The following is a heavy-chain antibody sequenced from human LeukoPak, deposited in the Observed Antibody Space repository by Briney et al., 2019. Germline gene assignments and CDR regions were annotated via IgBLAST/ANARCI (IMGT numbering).Heavy chain of an antibody. J-gene: IGHJ4*02. CDR3: TPTSRIAAAGYPSY. CDR1: GFTFSNAW. Sequence: GGSLRLSCAASGFTFSNAWMSWVRQAPGKGLEWVGRIKSKTDGGTTDYAAPVKGRFTISRGDSKNTLYLQMSSLKTEDTAVYYCTPTSRIAAAGYPSYWGQGTLVTVSS. CDR2: IKSKTDGGTT. V-gene: IGHV3-15*01. D-gene: IGHD6-13*01.